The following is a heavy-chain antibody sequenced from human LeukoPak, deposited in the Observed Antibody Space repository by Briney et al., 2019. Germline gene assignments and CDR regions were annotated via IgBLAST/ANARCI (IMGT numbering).Heavy chain of an antibody. V-gene: IGHV4-59*01. CDR1: GGSISTYY. CDR3: ARDFHI. CDR2: IYYTGST. Sequence: SETLSLTYTISGGSISTYYWSWIRQPPGKGLEWIGFIYYTGSTNYNPSLKSRITMSVDTSKNQFSLNLTSVTAADTAVYYCARDFHIWGQGTTVTVSS. J-gene: IGHJ6*02.